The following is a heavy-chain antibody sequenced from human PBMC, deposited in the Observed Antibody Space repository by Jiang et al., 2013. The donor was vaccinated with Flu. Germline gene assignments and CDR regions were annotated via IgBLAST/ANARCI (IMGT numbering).Heavy chain of an antibody. D-gene: IGHD3-22*01. CDR1: GFTFSSYA. Sequence: QLLESGGGLVRPGGSLRLSCAASGFTFSSYAMSWVRQAPGKGLEWVSAISGSGGSTYYADSVKGRSTISRDNSKNTLYLQMNSLRAEDTAVYYCASWYYYDSSGYYAVLWTSDAFDIWGQGTMVTVSS. CDR3: ASWYYYDSSGYYAVLWTSDAFDI. J-gene: IGHJ3*02. CDR2: ISGSGGST. V-gene: IGHV3-23*01.